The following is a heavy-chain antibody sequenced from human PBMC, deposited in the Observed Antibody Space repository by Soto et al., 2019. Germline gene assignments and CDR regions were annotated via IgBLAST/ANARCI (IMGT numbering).Heavy chain of an antibody. CDR2: IYYSGST. CDR3: ARDMRHYYGSGSYYNPIAFDY. D-gene: IGHD3-10*01. J-gene: IGHJ4*02. V-gene: IGHV4-31*03. CDR1: GGSISSGGYY. Sequence: SETLSLTCTVSGGSISSGGYYWSWIRQHPGKGLEWIGYIYYSGSTYYNPSLKSRVTISVDTSKNQFSLKLSSVTAADTAVYYCARDMRHYYGSGSYYNPIAFDYWGQGTLVTVSS.